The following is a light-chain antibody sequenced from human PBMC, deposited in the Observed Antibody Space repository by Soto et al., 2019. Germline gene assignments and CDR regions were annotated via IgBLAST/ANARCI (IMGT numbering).Light chain of an antibody. Sequence: DIELTQSPGTLSLSPGERATLSCRASQSVGTYLAWYRQKPGQAPRLLIYTTSNRATDIPDRFSGSGSGTDFTLTISRLEPEDFAVYYCQHYGSSPWTFGQGTKVEIK. CDR1: QSVGTY. CDR2: TTS. CDR3: QHYGSSPWT. V-gene: IGKV3-20*01. J-gene: IGKJ1*01.